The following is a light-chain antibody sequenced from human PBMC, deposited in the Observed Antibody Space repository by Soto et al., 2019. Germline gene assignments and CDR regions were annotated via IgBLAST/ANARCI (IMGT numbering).Light chain of an antibody. Sequence: EVVKTQSRATLSVSPGERATLSCRASQSVSRNLAWYQQKPGQAPRLLIYDASTRATGTPARFSGSGSGTKFTLSISSLQSEDFAVYYCQQYNNWPITFGQGTRLEIK. CDR3: QQYNNWPIT. CDR2: DAS. CDR1: QSVSRN. J-gene: IGKJ5*01. V-gene: IGKV3D-15*01.